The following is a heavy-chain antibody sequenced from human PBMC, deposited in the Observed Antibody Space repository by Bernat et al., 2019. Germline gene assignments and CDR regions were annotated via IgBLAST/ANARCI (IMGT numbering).Heavy chain of an antibody. CDR2: ITNSGGNT. J-gene: IGHJ4*02. CDR3: ANDAPRTSGWYYFDH. D-gene: IGHD6-19*01. V-gene: IGHV3-23*01. CDR1: GFTFSAYD. Sequence: EVQLLESGGGLVRPGGSLRLSCVASGFTFSAYDMCWVRQAPGKGLEWVSAITNSGGNTYYADSVKGRFTISRDNSKNTLNLHMNSLRAEDTAVYYCANDAPRTSGWYYFDHWGQGALVTVSS.